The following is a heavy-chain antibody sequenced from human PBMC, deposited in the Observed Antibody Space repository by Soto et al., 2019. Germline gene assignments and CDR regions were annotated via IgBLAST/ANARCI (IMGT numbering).Heavy chain of an antibody. CDR1: GGSFSGYY. V-gene: IGHV4-34*01. CDR3: ARGGGELYDFWSGYYRPFDY. CDR2: INHSGST. D-gene: IGHD3-3*01. Sequence: PSETLSLTCAVYGGSFSGYYWSWIRQPPGKGLEWIGEINHSGSTNYNPSLKSRVTISVDTSKNQFSLKLSSVTAADTAVYYCARGGGELYDFWSGYYRPFDYWGQGTLVTV. J-gene: IGHJ4*02.